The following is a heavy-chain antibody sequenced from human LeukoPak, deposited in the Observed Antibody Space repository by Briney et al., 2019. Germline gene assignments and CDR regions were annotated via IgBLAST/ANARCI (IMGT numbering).Heavy chain of an antibody. CDR3: AGGIGYATSPADH. J-gene: IGHJ5*02. D-gene: IGHD6-13*01. CDR2: IYYSGTT. Sequence: SETLSLTCTVSGDSISSSTYFWGWIRQPPGKGLEWIGSIYYSGTTYYNPSLKSRVTISVDTSKNQLSLRLSSVTAADTAVYFCAGGIGYATSPADHLGQGTLVIVSS. V-gene: IGHV4-39*07. CDR1: GDSISSSTYF.